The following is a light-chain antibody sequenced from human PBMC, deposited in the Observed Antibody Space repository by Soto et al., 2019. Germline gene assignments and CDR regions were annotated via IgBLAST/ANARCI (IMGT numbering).Light chain of an antibody. V-gene: IGKV3-20*01. CDR1: QSVSSSF. CDR3: QQHGSSPLT. J-gene: IGKJ4*01. Sequence: EIVLTQSPGTLSLSPGERATLSCRASQSVSSSFLAWYQQKPGQAPRLLIYDASSRATGIPDKFSGSGSGTDFTLTISRLEPEDFALYYCQQHGSSPLTFGGGTKVEIK. CDR2: DAS.